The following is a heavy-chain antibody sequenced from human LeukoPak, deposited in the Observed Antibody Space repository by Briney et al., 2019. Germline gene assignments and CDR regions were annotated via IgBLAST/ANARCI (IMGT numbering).Heavy chain of an antibody. CDR3: TKVEWELPRN. CDR2: IRSKTYGGTT. D-gene: IGHD1-26*01. Sequence: GGSLRLSCAASGFTVSSNYMSWVRQAPGKGLEWVGFIRSKTYGGTTEYDASVKDRFTISRDDSKSIAYLQMNSLKTEDTGVYYCTKVEWELPRNWGQGTLVTVST. V-gene: IGHV3-49*04. CDR1: GFTVSSNY. J-gene: IGHJ4*02.